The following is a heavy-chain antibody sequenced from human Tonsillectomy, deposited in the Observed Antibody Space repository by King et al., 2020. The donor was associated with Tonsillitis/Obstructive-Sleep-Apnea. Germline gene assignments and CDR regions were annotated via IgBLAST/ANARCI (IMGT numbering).Heavy chain of an antibody. D-gene: IGHD3-3*01. CDR3: PRAYYDFWSGYYGTYYYYYMDV. CDR1: GFSLSTSGVG. V-gene: IGHV2-5*01. CDR2: IYWYDDK. Sequence: ITLKESGPTLVKPTQTLTLTCTFSGFSLSTSGVGVGWIRQPPGNALEWLALIYWYDDKRYSPSLKSRLTITKDTPKNQVVLTMTNMDPVDTATYYCPRAYYDFWSGYYGTYYYYYMDVWGKGTTVTVSS. J-gene: IGHJ6*03.